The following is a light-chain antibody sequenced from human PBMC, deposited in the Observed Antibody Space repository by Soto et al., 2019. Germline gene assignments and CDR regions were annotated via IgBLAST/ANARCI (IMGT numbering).Light chain of an antibody. CDR3: QQRSSWPTP. V-gene: IGKV3-11*01. CDR1: QSIARY. Sequence: EIVLTQSPATLSLSPGERATLSCRASQSIARYLAWYQQKHGQAPRLLIYDVSNRATGVPARFSGSGSDTDFTLTISSLEPEDFAVYYCQQRSSWPTPFGPGTNVDIK. J-gene: IGKJ3*01. CDR2: DVS.